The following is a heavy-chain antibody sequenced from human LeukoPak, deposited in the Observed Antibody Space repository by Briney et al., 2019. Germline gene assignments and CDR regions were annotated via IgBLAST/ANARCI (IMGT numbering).Heavy chain of an antibody. CDR3: AREGGPYRPLDY. J-gene: IGHJ4*02. CDR1: GDSLSRSRNW. Sequence: SETLSLTCSVSGDSLSRSRNWWSWVRQPPGKGLEWIVEVNLQGSTNYNPSLMRRVAISVDTSANHVSLQLTSVTAADTAVYYCAREGGPYRPLDYSGQGTLVTVSS. CDR2: VNLQGST. V-gene: IGHV4-4*02.